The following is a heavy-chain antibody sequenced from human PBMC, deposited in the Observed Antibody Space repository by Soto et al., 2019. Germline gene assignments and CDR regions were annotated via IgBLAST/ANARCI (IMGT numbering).Heavy chain of an antibody. V-gene: IGHV3-48*03. J-gene: IGHJ4*02. CDR1: GFTFSSYE. CDR3: ARAGDIVVVVAAIDY. D-gene: IGHD2-15*01. CDR2: ISSSGSTI. Sequence: EVQLVESGGGLVQPGGSLRLSCAASGFTFSSYEMNWVRQAPGKGLEWVSYISSSGSTIYYADSVKGRFTISRDNAKNSLYLQMNSLRAEDTAVYYCARAGDIVVVVAAIDYWGQGTLVTVSS.